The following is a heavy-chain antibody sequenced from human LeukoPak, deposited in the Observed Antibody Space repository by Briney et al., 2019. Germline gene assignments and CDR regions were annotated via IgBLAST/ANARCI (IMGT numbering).Heavy chain of an antibody. J-gene: IGHJ6*02. CDR2: IYTSGST. V-gene: IGHV4-4*07. D-gene: IGHD6-19*01. CDR3: ARDPGIAVAGTPYYYYGMDV. CDR1: GGSISSYY. Sequence: SETLSLTCTVSGGSISSYYWSWIRQPAGKGLEWIGRIYTSGSTNYNPSLKSRVTMSVDTSKNQFSPKLSSVTAADTAVYYCARDPGIAVAGTPYYYYGMDVWGQGTTVTVSS.